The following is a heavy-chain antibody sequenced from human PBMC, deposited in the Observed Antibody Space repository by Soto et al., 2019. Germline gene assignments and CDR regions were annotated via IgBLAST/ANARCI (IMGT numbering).Heavy chain of an antibody. CDR3: ARLHYDSSGYYPYYYYGMDV. CDR1: GYSFTSYW. CDR2: IDPSDSYT. D-gene: IGHD3-22*01. J-gene: IGHJ6*02. V-gene: IGHV5-10-1*01. Sequence: GESLKISCKGSGYSFTSYWISWVRQMPGKGLEWMGRIDPSDSYTNYSPSFQGHVTISADKSISTAYLQWSSLKASDTAMYYCARLHYDSSGYYPYYYYGMDVWGQGTTVTVSS.